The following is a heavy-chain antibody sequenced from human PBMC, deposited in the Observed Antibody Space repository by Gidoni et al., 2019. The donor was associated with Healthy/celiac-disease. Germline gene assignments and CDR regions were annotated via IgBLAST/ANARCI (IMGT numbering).Heavy chain of an antibody. CDR2: INHSGST. D-gene: IGHD3-3*01. CDR1: GGSFRGYY. J-gene: IGHJ5*02. V-gene: IGHV4-34*01. CDR3: ARVRGLFYGGYNWFDP. Sequence: QVQLQQWGAGLLKPSETLSLTCAVHGGSFRGYYWSWIRQPPGKGLEWIGEINHSGSTNYNPSLKSRVTISVDTSKNQFSLKLSSVTAADTAVYYCARVRGLFYGGYNWFDPWGQGTLVTVSS.